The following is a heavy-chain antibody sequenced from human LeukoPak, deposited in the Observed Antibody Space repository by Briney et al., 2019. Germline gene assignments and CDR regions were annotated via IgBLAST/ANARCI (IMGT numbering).Heavy chain of an antibody. V-gene: IGHV4-39*07. J-gene: IGHJ5*02. Sequence: PSETLSLTCTVSGGSISSSSYYWGWIRQPPGKGLEWIGSIYYSGSTYYNPSLKSRVTISVDRSKNQFSLKLSSVTAADTAVYYCARAEAGDWLLLRGVAFDPWGQGTLVTVSS. CDR3: ARAEAGDWLLLRGVAFDP. CDR1: GGSISSSSYY. D-gene: IGHD3-9*01. CDR2: IYYSGST.